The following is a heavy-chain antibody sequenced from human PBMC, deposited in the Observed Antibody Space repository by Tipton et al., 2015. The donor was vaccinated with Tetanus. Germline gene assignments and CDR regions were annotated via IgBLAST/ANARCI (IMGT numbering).Heavy chain of an antibody. Sequence: SLRLSCAASGFTFSSYGMHWVRQAPGKGLEWVAVISYDGSNKYYADSVKGRFTISRDNSKNTLYLQMNSLRAEDTAVYYCAKEGIAVAGNRGFYFDYWGQGTLVTVSS. CDR3: AKEGIAVAGNRGFYFDY. V-gene: IGHV3-30*18. CDR1: GFTFSSYG. CDR2: ISYDGSNK. D-gene: IGHD6-19*01. J-gene: IGHJ4*02.